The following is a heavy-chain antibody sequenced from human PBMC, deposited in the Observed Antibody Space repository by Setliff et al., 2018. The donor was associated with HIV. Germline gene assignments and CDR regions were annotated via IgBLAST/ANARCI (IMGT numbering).Heavy chain of an antibody. CDR2: FDPEDGDT. Sequence: ASVKVSCKVSGYTLTELSMHWVRQISGKGFEWMGRFDPEDGDTLYAHKFQGRVTMTEDTSTDTAYLELSGLRSEDTAVYYCATAKEQWLTEGGFDYWGQGTLVTAPQ. CDR1: GYTLTELS. CDR3: ATAKEQWLTEGGFDY. D-gene: IGHD6-19*01. V-gene: IGHV1-24*01. J-gene: IGHJ4*02.